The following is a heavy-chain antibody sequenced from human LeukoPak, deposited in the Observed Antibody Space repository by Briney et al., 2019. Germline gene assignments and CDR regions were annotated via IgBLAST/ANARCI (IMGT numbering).Heavy chain of an antibody. Sequence: SETLSLTCTVSGGSISSSSYDWGWIRQPPGKGLEWIGSIYYSGSTYYNPSLKSRVTISVDTSKNRFSLKLSSVTAADTAVYYCARHENSAYSNYLRWTGWFDPWGQGALVTVSS. CDR1: GGSISSSSYD. CDR3: ARHENSAYSNYLRWTGWFDP. J-gene: IGHJ5*02. V-gene: IGHV4-39*01. D-gene: IGHD4-11*01. CDR2: IYYSGST.